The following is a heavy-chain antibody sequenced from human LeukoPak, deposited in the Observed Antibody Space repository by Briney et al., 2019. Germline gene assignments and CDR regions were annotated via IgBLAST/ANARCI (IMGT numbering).Heavy chain of an antibody. J-gene: IGHJ4*02. CDR3: ATAGIVARRNFDY. CDR2: IHYSGTT. CDR1: GGYISSYY. Sequence: SETLSLTCIVSGGYISSYYWVWIRQVPGKGLEWIGYIHYSGTTNYNPSLKSRVTVSVDTSKNQFSLKLSSVTAADTAVYYCATAGIVARRNFDYWGQGTLVTVSA. D-gene: IGHD6-6*01. V-gene: IGHV4-59*08.